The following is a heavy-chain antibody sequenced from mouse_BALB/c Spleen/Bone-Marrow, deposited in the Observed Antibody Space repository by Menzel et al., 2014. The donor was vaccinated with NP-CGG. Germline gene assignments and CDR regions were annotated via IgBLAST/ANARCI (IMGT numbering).Heavy chain of an antibody. CDR1: GFSLTSYG. V-gene: IGHV2-6-1*01. D-gene: IGHD1-1*02. Sequence: QVQLQQSGPGLVAPSQSLSITCTISGFSLTSYGVHWVRQPPGKGLEWLVVIWSDGSTTYNSAYKSRLSISKDNSKSQVFLKMNRLQTDDTAMDYCARQKYGYAMDYWGQGTSVTVSS. CDR3: ARQKYGYAMDY. CDR2: IWSDGST. J-gene: IGHJ4*01.